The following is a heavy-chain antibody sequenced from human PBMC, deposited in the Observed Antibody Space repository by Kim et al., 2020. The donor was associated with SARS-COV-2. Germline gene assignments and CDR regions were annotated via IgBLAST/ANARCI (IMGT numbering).Heavy chain of an antibody. CDR3: ARDRAIAAALRGWFDP. CDR1: GFTFSDYY. J-gene: IGHJ5*02. Sequence: GGSLRLSCAASGFTFSDYYMSWIRQAPGKGLEWVSYISSSSSYTNYADSVKGRFTISRDNAKNSLYLQMNSLRAEDTAVYYCARDRAIAAALRGWFDPWGQGTLVTVSS. D-gene: IGHD6-13*01. V-gene: IGHV3-11*05. CDR2: ISSSSSYT.